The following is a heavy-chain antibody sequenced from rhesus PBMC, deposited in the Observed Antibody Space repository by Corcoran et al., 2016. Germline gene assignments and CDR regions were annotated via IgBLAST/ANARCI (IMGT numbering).Heavy chain of an antibody. CDR2: INPSNGNI. V-gene: IGHV1-200*01. D-gene: IGHD2-21*01. CDR3: ARDGFTPGSDFDY. CDR1: GYTFTSYY. Sequence: QVQLVQSGAEVKKPGTSVKLSCKASGYTFTSYYINWVRQAPGQGLEWMGWINPSNGNIGYAQKFQGRVTMTRDTSTNTAYMELNSLRSEDTAVYYCARDGFTPGSDFDYWGQGVLVTVSS. J-gene: IGHJ4*01.